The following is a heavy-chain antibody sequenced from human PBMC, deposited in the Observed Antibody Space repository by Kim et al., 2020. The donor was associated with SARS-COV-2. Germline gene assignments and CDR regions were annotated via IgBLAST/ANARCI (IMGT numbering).Heavy chain of an antibody. J-gene: IGHJ4*02. D-gene: IGHD4-17*01. V-gene: IGHV1-18*01. CDR1: GYTFTSYG. CDR3: ARTYGDYVRAYFDY. CDR2: ISAYNGNT. Sequence: ASVKVSCKASGYTFTSYGISWVRQAPGQGLEWMGWISAYNGNTNYAQKLQGRVTMTTDTSTSTAYMELRSLRSDDTAVYYCARTYGDYVRAYFDYWGQGTLVTVSS.